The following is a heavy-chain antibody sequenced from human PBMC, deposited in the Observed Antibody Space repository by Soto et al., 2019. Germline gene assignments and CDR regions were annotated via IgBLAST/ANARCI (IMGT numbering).Heavy chain of an antibody. J-gene: IGHJ4*02. CDR3: AKGNSGSYSLVY. D-gene: IGHD1-26*01. CDR2: ISYDGSNK. Sequence: QVQLVESGGGVVQPGRSLRLSCAASGFTFSSYGMHWVRHAPGKGLEWVAVISYDGSNKYYADSVKGRFTISRDNSKNTLYLQMNSLRAEDTAVYYCAKGNSGSYSLVYWGQGTLVTVSS. V-gene: IGHV3-30*18. CDR1: GFTFSSYG.